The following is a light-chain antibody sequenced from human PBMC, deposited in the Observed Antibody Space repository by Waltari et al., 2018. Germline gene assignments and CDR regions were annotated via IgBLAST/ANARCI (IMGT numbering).Light chain of an antibody. J-gene: IGKJ1*01. CDR3: QQYNSYSWT. V-gene: IGKV1-5*03. Sequence: DTQMTQSPSTLSASVGARVTITCRASQGISGLLAWYQQEPGKAPKLLIYKTSSLESGVPSRFSGSGSGTEFTLTISSLQADDFATYYCQQYNSYSWTFGQGTKVEIK. CDR2: KTS. CDR1: QGISGL.